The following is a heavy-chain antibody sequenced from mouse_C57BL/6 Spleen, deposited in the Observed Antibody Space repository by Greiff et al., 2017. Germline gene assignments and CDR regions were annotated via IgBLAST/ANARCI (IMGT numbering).Heavy chain of an antibody. J-gene: IGHJ4*01. V-gene: IGHV1-52*01. CDR2: IDPSDSET. Sequence: QVQLQQPGAELVRPGSSVKLSCKASGYTFTSYWMHWVKQRPIQGLEWIGNIDPSDSETHYNQKFKDKATLTVDKSSSTAYMQLSSLTSEDSAVYYCARGSYRYAMDYWGQGTSVTVSS. CDR3: ARGSYRYAMDY. D-gene: IGHD1-1*02. CDR1: GYTFTSYW.